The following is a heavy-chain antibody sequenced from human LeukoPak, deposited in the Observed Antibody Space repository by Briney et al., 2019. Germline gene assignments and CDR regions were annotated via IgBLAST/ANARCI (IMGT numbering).Heavy chain of an antibody. CDR3: AKGGAVAGWYDY. Sequence: GRTLRLSCAASVFPFRDYWMSWVPEAPGKGLEWVADIKQDGSEKYYVDSVKGRFTFSRDNSKNSLYLQMNSLRAEDTAVYYCAKGGAVAGWYDYWGQGTLVAVSS. D-gene: IGHD6-19*01. CDR2: IKQDGSEK. J-gene: IGHJ4*02. CDR1: VFPFRDYW. V-gene: IGHV3-7*01.